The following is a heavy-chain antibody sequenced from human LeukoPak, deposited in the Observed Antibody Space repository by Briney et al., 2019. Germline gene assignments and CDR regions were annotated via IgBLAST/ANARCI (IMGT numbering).Heavy chain of an antibody. CDR2: ISGSGTII. D-gene: IGHD6-13*01. Sequence: PGGSLRLSCAASGFTFSSYAMSWVRQAPGKGLECVSVISGSGTIIYYADSVKGRFTISRDNSKNTLYLQMNSLRAEDTAVYYCAKMFDTSSWYRAGFDYWGQGTLVTVSS. CDR3: AKMFDTSSWYRAGFDY. CDR1: GFTFSSYA. V-gene: IGHV3-23*01. J-gene: IGHJ4*02.